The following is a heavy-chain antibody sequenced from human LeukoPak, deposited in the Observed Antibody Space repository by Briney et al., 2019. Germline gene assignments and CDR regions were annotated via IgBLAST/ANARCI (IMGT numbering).Heavy chain of an antibody. CDR2: IDYSGST. J-gene: IGHJ4*02. V-gene: IGHV4-61*01. CDR1: GGSVSSGSYY. Sequence: VKPSETLSLTCTVSGGSVSSGSYYWSWVRQPPGNGLEWIGCIDYSGSTYYNPSLKSRVTVSADTSKNQFSLKLTSVTAADTAVYYCARRWYHAYCDYWGQGSLVTVSS. CDR3: ARRWYHAYCDY. D-gene: IGHD2-15*01.